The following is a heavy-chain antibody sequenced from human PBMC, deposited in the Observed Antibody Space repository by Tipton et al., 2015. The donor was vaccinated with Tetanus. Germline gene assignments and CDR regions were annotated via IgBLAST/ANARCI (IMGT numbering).Heavy chain of an antibody. CDR3: ARGIAVAGTDSEYFQH. CDR2: INPSGGST. V-gene: IGHV1-46*01. Sequence: QLVQSGAEVKKPGASVKVSCKASGYTFTSYYMHWVRQAPGQGLEWMGIINPSGGSTSYAQKFQGRVTMTRDTSTSTVYMELSSLRSEDTAVYYCARGIAVAGTDSEYFQHWGQGTLVTVSS. CDR1: GYTFTSYY. D-gene: IGHD6-19*01. J-gene: IGHJ1*01.